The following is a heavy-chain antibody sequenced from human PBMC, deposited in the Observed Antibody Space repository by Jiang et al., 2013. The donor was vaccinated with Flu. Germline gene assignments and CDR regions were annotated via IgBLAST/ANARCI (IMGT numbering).Heavy chain of an antibody. CDR3: AQTAGYDFFDP. J-gene: IGHJ5*02. D-gene: IGHD3-3*01. V-gene: IGHV4-59*01. CDR1: GGSISSYY. Sequence: LLKPSETLSLTCTVSGGSISSYYWSWIRQPPGKGLEWIGYIYYSGSTNYNPSLKSRVTISVDTSKNQFSLKLSSVTAADTAVYYCAQTAGYDFFDPWGQGTLVTVSS. CDR2: IYYSGST.